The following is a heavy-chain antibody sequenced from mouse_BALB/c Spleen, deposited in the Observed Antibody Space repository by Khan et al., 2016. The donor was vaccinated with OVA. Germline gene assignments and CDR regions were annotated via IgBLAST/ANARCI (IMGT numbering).Heavy chain of an antibody. V-gene: IGHV3-2*02. Sequence: QLEESGPGLVKPSQSLFLTCTVTGYSITSDYVWNWIRQFPGNKLEWMGYISYSGNTKYNPSLKSRIPITRDTSKNQFFLQLNFVTIEDTATYYGARIRGGDFDYWGQGTTLTVSS. CDR2: ISYSGNT. CDR3: ARIRGGDFDY. CDR1: GYSITSDYV. D-gene: IGHD3-1*01. J-gene: IGHJ2*01.